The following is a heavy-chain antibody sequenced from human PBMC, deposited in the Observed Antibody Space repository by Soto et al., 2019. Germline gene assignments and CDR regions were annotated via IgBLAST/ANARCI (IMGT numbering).Heavy chain of an antibody. CDR2: ISSSSSTI. D-gene: IGHD3-3*01. J-gene: IGHJ4*02. Sequence: GGSLRLSCAASGFTFSSYSMNWVRQAPGKGLEWVSYISSSSSTIYYADSVKGRFTISRDNAKNSLYLQMNSLRAEDTAVYYCARDFWSAKTSADYWGQGTLVTVSS. V-gene: IGHV3-48*01. CDR3: ARDFWSAKTSADY. CDR1: GFTFSSYS.